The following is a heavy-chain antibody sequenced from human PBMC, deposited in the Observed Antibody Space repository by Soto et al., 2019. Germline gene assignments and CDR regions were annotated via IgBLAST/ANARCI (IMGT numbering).Heavy chain of an antibody. CDR2: IYYSGST. D-gene: IGHD5-12*01. J-gene: IGHJ6*02. CDR1: GGSISSSSYY. CDR3: ARLSGYDLGDYYYYGMDV. V-gene: IGHV4-39*01. Sequence: QLQLQESGPGLVKPSETLSLTCTVSGGSISSSSYYWGWIRQPPGKGLEWIGSIYYSGSTYYNPSLKSRVTISVNTSKNQFSLKLSSVTAADTAVYYCARLSGYDLGDYYYYGMDVCGQGTTVTVSS.